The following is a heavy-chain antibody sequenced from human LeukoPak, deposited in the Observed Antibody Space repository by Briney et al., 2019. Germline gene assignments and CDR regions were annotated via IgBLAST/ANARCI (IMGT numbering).Heavy chain of an antibody. D-gene: IGHD2-2*01. Sequence: SETLSLTCTVSGGSISSSSYYWGWIRQPPGKGPEWIGSIYYSGSTYYNPSLKSRITISVDTSKNQFSLKLSSVTAADTAVYYCARSAVVVPAARYYFDYWGQGTLVTVSS. V-gene: IGHV4-39*01. CDR2: IYYSGST. CDR1: GGSISSSSYY. CDR3: ARSAVVVPAARYYFDY. J-gene: IGHJ4*02.